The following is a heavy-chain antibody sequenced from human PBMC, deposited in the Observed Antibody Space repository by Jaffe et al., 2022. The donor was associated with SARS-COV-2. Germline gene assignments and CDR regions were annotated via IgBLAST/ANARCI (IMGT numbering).Heavy chain of an antibody. D-gene: IGHD2-2*01. J-gene: IGHJ4*02. V-gene: IGHV4-39*01. Sequence: QLQLQESGPGLVKPSETLSLTCTVSGDSVSTTDYYWAWIRQPPGKGLEWIGNIYHSGSTAYNPSLTGRVTMAIDTSKNQFSLKLSSVTAADTAVYYCATCSTGCIFWAYWGPGTLVTVSS. CDR2: IYHSGST. CDR3: ATCSTGCIFWAY. CDR1: GDSVSTTDYY.